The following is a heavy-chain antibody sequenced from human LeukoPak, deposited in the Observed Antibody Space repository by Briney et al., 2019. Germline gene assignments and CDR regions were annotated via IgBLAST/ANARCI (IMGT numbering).Heavy chain of an antibody. V-gene: IGHV3-23*01. CDR2: MSGDATST. Sequence: PGGSLRLSCAASGFTFSSFAMNWVRQAPGKGLEWVSTMSGDATSTYYADSVKGRFTISRDNSKTTLFLQMNSLRAEDTAVYYCAKDVYGSGSYYFDYWGQGILVTVSP. J-gene: IGHJ4*02. D-gene: IGHD3-10*01. CDR1: GFTFSSFA. CDR3: AKDVYGSGSYYFDY.